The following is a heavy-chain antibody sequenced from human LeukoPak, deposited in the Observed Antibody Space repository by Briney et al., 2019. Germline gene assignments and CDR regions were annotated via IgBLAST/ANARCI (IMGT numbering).Heavy chain of an antibody. CDR2: ITSSGTDI. J-gene: IGHJ4*02. Sequence: PGGSLKLSFIAPGFTFSSFSMNWVRQAPGKGLEWVSSITSSGTDIYYADSVKGRFTISRDNAKSSLYLQMNSLRAEDTAVYYCARGATVAGLDYWGQGTLVTVSS. CDR1: GFTFSSFS. V-gene: IGHV3-21*01. D-gene: IGHD6-19*01. CDR3: ARGATVAGLDY.